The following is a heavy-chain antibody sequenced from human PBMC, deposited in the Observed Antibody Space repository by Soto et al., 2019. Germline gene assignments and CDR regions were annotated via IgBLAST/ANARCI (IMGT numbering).Heavy chain of an antibody. V-gene: IGHV4-59*01. CDR3: AREAYSSGYYSFDD. CDR1: GGSITSYY. Sequence: SETLSLTCTVSGGSITSYYWSWIRQPPGKGLEWIGYIYYSGSTNYNPSLKSRVTISVDTSKNQFSLKLSSMTAADTAVYYCAREAYSSGYYSFDDWGQGALVTVSS. J-gene: IGHJ4*02. D-gene: IGHD6-19*01. CDR2: IYYSGST.